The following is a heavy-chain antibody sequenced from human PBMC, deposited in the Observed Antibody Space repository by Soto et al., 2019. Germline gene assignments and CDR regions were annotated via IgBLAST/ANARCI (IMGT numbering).Heavy chain of an antibody. V-gene: IGHV4-4*07. CDR1: GGAISGYY. J-gene: IGHJ5*02. CDR3: ARGQRFSDWFDP. Sequence: TLSLTCTVTGGAISGYYWTWIRQSDGEGLEWIGRIYSSGSTNYNPSLKSRVTISLDTSMNYFSLRLSSVTAADTAVYYCARGQRFSDWFDPWGQGTLVTVSS. D-gene: IGHD3-3*01. CDR2: IYSSGST.